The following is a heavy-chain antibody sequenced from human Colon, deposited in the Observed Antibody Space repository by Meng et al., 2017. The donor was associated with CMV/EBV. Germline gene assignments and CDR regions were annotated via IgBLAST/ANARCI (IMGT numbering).Heavy chain of an antibody. V-gene: IGHV4-34*01. CDR1: GFTFSSFG. Sequence: GSLRLSCEASGFTFSSFGFHWVRQPPGKGLEWIGEINHSGSTNYNPSLKSRVTISVDTSKNQFSLKLSSVTAADTAVYYCARGAAGDVWGQGTTVTVSS. J-gene: IGHJ6*02. CDR3: ARGAAGDV. D-gene: IGHD6-13*01. CDR2: INHSGST.